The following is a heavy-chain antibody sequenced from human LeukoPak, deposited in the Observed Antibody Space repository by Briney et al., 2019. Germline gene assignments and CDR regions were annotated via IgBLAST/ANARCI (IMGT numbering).Heavy chain of an antibody. D-gene: IGHD3-16*01. CDR3: ARDLTFAFDI. CDR1: GGSVSGYY. J-gene: IGHJ3*02. V-gene: IGHV4-59*02. CDR2: IYYTGST. Sequence: SETLSLTCAVSGGSVSGYYWNWVRQPPGKGLEWMGYIYYTGSTNYHSSLRGRLTIFVDTSKNQLSLRLSSVTAADTAVYYCARDLTFAFDIWGQGTMVTVSS.